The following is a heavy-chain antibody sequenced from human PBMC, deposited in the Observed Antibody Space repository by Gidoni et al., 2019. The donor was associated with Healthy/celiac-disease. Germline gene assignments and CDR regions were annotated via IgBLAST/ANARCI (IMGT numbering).Heavy chain of an antibody. CDR1: GYTSPGYD. CDR3: ARALRDGYCSGGSCFHFDY. V-gene: IGHV1-2*02. Sequence: QVQLVQSGAEVKKPGASVKVTCKASGYTSPGYDMHWVRQAPGQGLAWMGWTNPNSGGTNYAQKFQGRVTMTRDSSISTAYMELSRLRSDDPAVYYCARALRDGYCSGGSCFHFDYWGQGTLVTVSS. CDR2: TNPNSGGT. D-gene: IGHD2-15*01. J-gene: IGHJ4*02.